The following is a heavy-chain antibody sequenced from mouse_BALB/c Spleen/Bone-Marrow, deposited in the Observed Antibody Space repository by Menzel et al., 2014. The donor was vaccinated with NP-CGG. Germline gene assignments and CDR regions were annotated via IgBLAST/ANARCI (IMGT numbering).Heavy chain of an antibody. CDR1: GFSLTGYG. Sequence: VKLMESGPGLVAPSQSLSITCTVSGFSLTGYGVNWARQPPGKGLEWLGMIWGDGSTDYNSALKSRLSISKDNSKSQVFLKMNSLQTDDTARYYCASSTMITTGFAYWGQGTLVTVSA. CDR3: ASSTMITTGFAY. V-gene: IGHV2-6-7*01. J-gene: IGHJ3*01. D-gene: IGHD2-4*01. CDR2: IWGDGST.